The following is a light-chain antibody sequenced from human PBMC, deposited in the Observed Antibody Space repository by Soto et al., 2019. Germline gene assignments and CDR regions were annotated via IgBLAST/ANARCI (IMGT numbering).Light chain of an antibody. CDR2: EGS. Sequence: QSALTQPASVSGSPGQSITISCTGTSSDVGSYNLVSWYQQQPGKAPKLRIYEGSKRPSGVSNRFSGSKSGNTASLTISGLQAEDEADYYCCSYAGSSTFVFGGGTKLTVL. V-gene: IGLV2-23*03. J-gene: IGLJ2*01. CDR1: SSDVGSYNL. CDR3: CSYAGSSTFV.